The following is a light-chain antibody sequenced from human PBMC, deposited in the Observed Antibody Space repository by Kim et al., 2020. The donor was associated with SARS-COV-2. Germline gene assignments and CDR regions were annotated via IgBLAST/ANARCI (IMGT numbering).Light chain of an antibody. CDR3: QQYNIWPPYT. CDR1: QNFSSN. CDR2: GAS. V-gene: IGKV3-15*01. J-gene: IGKJ2*01. Sequence: SPVESATLSLGASQNFSSNLAWYQQKPGQAPRLLIYGASTRATGIPARFSGSGSGTEFTLTISSLQSEDFAVYYCQQYNIWPPYTFGQGTKLEI.